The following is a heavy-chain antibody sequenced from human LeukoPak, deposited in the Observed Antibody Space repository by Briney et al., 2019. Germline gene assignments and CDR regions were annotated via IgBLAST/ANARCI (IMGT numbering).Heavy chain of an antibody. V-gene: IGHV3-66*01. Sequence: GGSLRLSCAASGFTVSGNYMSWVRQAPGKGLEWVSLLYSGGSTYYADSVKGRFSISRDNSKNTLYLQMNSLRAEDTAVYYCASRDKGYYYGMDVWGQGTTVTVSS. CDR1: GFTVSGNY. CDR3: ASRDKGYYYGMDV. J-gene: IGHJ6*02. D-gene: IGHD5-24*01. CDR2: LYSGGST.